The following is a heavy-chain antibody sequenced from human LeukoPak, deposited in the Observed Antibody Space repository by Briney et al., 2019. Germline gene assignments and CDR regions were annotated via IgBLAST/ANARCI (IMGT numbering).Heavy chain of an antibody. D-gene: IGHD3-3*01. CDR2: IFPILGIV. Sequence: SVKVSCKASGGSFSSYAISWVRQAPGQGLEWMGRIFPILGIVNYAQKFQGRVTITADKSTSTAYMELSSLRSEDTAVYYCAVHLIYYDFWSGYLGIDYWGQGTLVTVSS. CDR3: AVHLIYYDFWSGYLGIDY. V-gene: IGHV1-69*04. J-gene: IGHJ4*02. CDR1: GGSFSSYA.